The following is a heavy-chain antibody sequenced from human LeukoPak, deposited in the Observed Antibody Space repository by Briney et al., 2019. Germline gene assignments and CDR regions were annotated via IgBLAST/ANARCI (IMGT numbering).Heavy chain of an antibody. D-gene: IGHD1-7*01. CDR3: AKSSLAGTTSEDAFDI. CDR1: GFTFNNYA. J-gene: IGHJ3*02. CDR2: IPGGGGNT. Sequence: GSLRLSYAASGFTFNNYAMSWVRQAPGKGLEWVSTIPGGGGNTFYADSVKGRFTISRDNSKNTLYLQMNSLRAEDTAVYYCAKSSLAGTTSEDAFDIWGQGTMVTVSS. V-gene: IGHV3-23*01.